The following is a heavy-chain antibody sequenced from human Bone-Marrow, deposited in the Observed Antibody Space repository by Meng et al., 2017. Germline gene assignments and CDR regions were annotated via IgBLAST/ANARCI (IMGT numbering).Heavy chain of an antibody. Sequence: GESPKISCLVLGFTFSDYYMDWVRQAPGKGLVWVSRINSDGSSTSYADSVKGRFTISRDNAKNTLYLQMNSLRAEDTAVYYCARDYMTTDYYYYGMDVWGQGTTVTVSS. CDR3: ARDYMTTDYYYYGMDV. D-gene: IGHD4-11*01. CDR2: INSDGSST. V-gene: IGHV3-74*01. J-gene: IGHJ6*02. CDR1: GFTFSDYY.